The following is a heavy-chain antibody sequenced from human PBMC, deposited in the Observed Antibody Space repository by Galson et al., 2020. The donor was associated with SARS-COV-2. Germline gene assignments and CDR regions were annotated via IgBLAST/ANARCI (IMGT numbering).Heavy chain of an antibody. CDR1: GFTFDDYA. Sequence: GGSLRLSCAASGFTFDDYAMHWVRQAPGKGLEWVSGISWTSGSIGYADPVKGRFTISRDNAKNSLHLQMNSLRAEDTALYYCAKAAHAYSSSLWWYFQHWGQGTLVTVSS. D-gene: IGHD6-6*01. J-gene: IGHJ1*01. V-gene: IGHV3-9*01. CDR3: AKAAHAYSSSLWWYFQH. CDR2: ISWTSGSI.